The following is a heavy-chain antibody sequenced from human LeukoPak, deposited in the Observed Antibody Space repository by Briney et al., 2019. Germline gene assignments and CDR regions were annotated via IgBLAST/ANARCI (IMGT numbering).Heavy chain of an antibody. CDR2: ISSSGSTI. J-gene: IGHJ4*02. V-gene: IGHV3-48*03. D-gene: IGHD3-22*01. Sequence: GGSLRLSCAASGFTFSSYEMNWVRQAPGKGLEWVSYISSSGSTIYYADSVKGRFTISRDNSKNTLYLQMNSLRAEDTAVHYCAGLPAYYYDTSGFYFDYWGQGTLVTVSS. CDR3: AGLPAYYYDTSGFYFDY. CDR1: GFTFSSYE.